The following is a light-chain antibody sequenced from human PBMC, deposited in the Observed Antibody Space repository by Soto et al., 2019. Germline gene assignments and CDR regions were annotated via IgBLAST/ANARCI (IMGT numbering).Light chain of an antibody. V-gene: IGKV3-11*01. CDR3: HQRQSWPRT. CDR2: QTS. Sequence: DIVLTQSPATLSSFSGDRVTLSCRASQYINTRLAWYQPRPGQAPRLLIYQTSIRAAGIPARFSASGSGTDFTLTISDVQPEEVALDYGHQRQSWPRTFGQGTKVDIK. CDR1: QYINTR. J-gene: IGKJ1*01.